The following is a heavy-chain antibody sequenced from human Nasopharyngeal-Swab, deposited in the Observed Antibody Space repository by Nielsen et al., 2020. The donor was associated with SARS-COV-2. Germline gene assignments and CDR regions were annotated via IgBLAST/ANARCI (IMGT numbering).Heavy chain of an antibody. CDR3: ARALAPYSGYDYDYYYGTDV. J-gene: IGHJ6*02. CDR2: IGTAGDT. Sequence: GGSLRLSCAASGFTFSSYDMHWVRQATGKGLEWVSAIGTAGDTYYPGSVKGRFTISRENAKNSLYLQMNSLRAGDTAVYYCARALAPYSGYDYDYYYGTDVWGQGTTVTVSS. D-gene: IGHD5-12*01. V-gene: IGHV3-13*04. CDR1: GFTFSSYD.